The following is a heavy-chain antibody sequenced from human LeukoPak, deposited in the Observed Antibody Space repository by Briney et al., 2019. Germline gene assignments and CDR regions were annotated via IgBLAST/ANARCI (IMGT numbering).Heavy chain of an antibody. CDR3: ARRQKYSSRALDY. CDR1: GGSISSYH. CDR2: IYTSGST. D-gene: IGHD6-13*01. J-gene: IGHJ4*02. Sequence: SETLSLTCTVSGGSISSYHWSWIRQPAGKGLEWIGRIYTSGSTNYNPSLKSRVTMSVDTSKNQFSLKLSSVTAADTAVYYCARRQKYSSRALDYWGQGTLVTVSS. V-gene: IGHV4-4*07.